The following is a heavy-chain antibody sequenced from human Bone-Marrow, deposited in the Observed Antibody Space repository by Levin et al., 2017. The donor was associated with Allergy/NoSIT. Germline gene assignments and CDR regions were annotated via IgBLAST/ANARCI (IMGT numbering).Heavy chain of an antibody. Sequence: GESLKISCKVSGYTLTELSMHWVRQAPGKGLEWMGGFDPEDGETIYAQKFQGRVTMTEDTSTDTAYMELSSLRSEDTAVYYCATMVVPAASKLYYYGMDVWGQGTTVTVSS. V-gene: IGHV1-24*01. J-gene: IGHJ6*02. CDR2: FDPEDGET. CDR3: ATMVVPAASKLYYYGMDV. D-gene: IGHD2-2*01. CDR1: GYTLTELS.